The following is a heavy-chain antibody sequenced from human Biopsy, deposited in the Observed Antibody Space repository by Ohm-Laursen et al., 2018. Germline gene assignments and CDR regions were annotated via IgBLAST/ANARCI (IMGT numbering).Heavy chain of an antibody. CDR2: FAPENGKT. J-gene: IGHJ4*02. CDR1: GYTLTALS. CDR3: AADINVWNVNY. Sequence: EASVKVSCKVSGYTLTALSMHWVRQAPGRGLGWRGGFAPENGKTIYAQKFQGRITMTEDTSTDTAYMELSSLRSEDTAVYYCAADINVWNVNYWGQGTQVTVSS. V-gene: IGHV1-24*01. D-gene: IGHD1-1*01.